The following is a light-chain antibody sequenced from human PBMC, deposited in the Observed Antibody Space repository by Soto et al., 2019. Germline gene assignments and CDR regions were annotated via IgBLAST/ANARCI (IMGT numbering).Light chain of an antibody. CDR1: QSVSSSY. V-gene: IGKV3-20*01. J-gene: IGKJ1*01. CDR2: GAS. CDR3: QQYGSSPRT. Sequence: EIMLTKSPGTVSLWPLELATRSFMASQSVSSSYLAWYQQKPGQAPRLLIYGASSRATGIPDRFSGSGSGTDFTLTISRLEPEDFAVYYCQQYGSSPRTFGQGTKVDIK.